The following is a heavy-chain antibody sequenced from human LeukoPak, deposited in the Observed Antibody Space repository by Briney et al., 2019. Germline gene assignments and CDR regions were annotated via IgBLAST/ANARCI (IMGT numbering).Heavy chain of an antibody. D-gene: IGHD2-2*01. CDR3: ARDIVVVPATFDY. CDR1: GFTFSSYW. Sequence: GGSLRLSCAASGFTFSSYWMSWVRQAPGKGLEWVANINQDGGEKFYVDSVKGRFTISRDNAKNSLYLQMNSLRAEDTSMYYCARDIVVVPATFDYWGQGTLVSVSS. CDR2: INQDGGEK. V-gene: IGHV3-7*01. J-gene: IGHJ4*02.